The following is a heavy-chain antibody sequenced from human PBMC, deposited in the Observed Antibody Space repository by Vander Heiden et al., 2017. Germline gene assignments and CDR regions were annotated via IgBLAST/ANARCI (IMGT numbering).Heavy chain of an antibody. V-gene: IGHV4-4*02. Sequence: QVQLQESGPGLVKPSGTLSLTCAVSGGSISSSHWWSGVRQPPGKGLEWIGEIYHSGSTNYNPSLKSRVTISVDKSKNQFSLKLSSVTAADTAVYYCASSGYYDSSGYYYEDWGQGTLVTVSS. D-gene: IGHD3-22*01. CDR2: IYHSGST. CDR3: ASSGYYDSSGYYYED. J-gene: IGHJ4*02. CDR1: GGSISSSHW.